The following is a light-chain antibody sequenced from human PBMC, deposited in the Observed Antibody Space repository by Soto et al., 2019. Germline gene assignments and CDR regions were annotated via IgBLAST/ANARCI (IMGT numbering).Light chain of an antibody. CDR2: EVR. CDR3: NSYRHSTTLV. CDR1: SSDVGGYNS. J-gene: IGLJ1*01. Sequence: QSVLTQPASVSGSPGQSITISCTGTSSDVGGYNSVSWFQQHTSKAPKLIIYEVRHRPSGVSIRFSGSKSGNTASLTISGLQAEDEADYYCNSYRHSTTLVFGTGTKLTV. V-gene: IGLV2-14*01.